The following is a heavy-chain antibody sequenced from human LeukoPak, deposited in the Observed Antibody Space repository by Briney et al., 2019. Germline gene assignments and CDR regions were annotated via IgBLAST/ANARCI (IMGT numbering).Heavy chain of an antibody. Sequence: ASVKVSCKASGYTFTSYYMHWVRQAPGQGLEWMGIINPSGGSTSYAQKFQGRVTMTRDTSTSTVYMELSSLRSEDTAVYYCARATTPIVVVPAARDLGYWGQGTLVTVSS. CDR2: INPSGGST. V-gene: IGHV1-46*01. CDR1: GYTFTSYY. D-gene: IGHD2-2*01. CDR3: ARATTPIVVVPAARDLGY. J-gene: IGHJ4*02.